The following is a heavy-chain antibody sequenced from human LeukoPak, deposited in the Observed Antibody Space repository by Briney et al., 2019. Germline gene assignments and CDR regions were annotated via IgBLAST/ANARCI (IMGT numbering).Heavy chain of an antibody. CDR1: GGSISSYY. D-gene: IGHD3-22*01. CDR2: IYYSGST. Sequence: SETLSLTCNVSGGSISSYYWSWIRQPPGKGLEWIGYIYYSGSTNYNPSLKSRVTISVDTSKNQFSLKLSSVTAADTAVYYCARGTLLLPGYYYGMDVWGKGTTVTVSS. V-gene: IGHV4-59*01. CDR3: ARGTLLLPGYYYGMDV. J-gene: IGHJ6*04.